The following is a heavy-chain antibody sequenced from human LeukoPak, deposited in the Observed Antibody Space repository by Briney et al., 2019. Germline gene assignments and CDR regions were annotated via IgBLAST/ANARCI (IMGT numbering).Heavy chain of an antibody. V-gene: IGHV1-69*05. CDR3: ATIYNYYDSSGYYYNPNIYFDY. CDR2: IIPIFGTA. J-gene: IGHJ4*02. CDR1: GGTFSSFA. Sequence: SVKVSCKASGGTFSSFAISWVRQAPGQGLEWMGRIIPIFGTANYAQKFQGRVTITTDESTSTAYMELSSLRSEDTAVYYCATIYNYYDSSGYYYNPNIYFDYWGQGTLVTVSS. D-gene: IGHD3-22*01.